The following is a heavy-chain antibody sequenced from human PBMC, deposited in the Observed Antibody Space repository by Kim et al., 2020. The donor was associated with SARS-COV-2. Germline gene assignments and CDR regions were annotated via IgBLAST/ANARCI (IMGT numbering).Heavy chain of an antibody. Sequence: RFTISRDNSKNTLYLQMNSLRAEDTAVYYCAKDPPRYDILTGDPNHWFDPWGQGTLVTVSS. D-gene: IGHD3-9*01. V-gene: IGHV3-23*01. CDR3: AKDPPRYDILTGDPNHWFDP. J-gene: IGHJ5*02.